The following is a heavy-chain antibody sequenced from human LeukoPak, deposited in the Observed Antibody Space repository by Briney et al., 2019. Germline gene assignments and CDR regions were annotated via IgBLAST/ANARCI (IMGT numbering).Heavy chain of an antibody. J-gene: IGHJ4*02. CDR1: GFTFSSYG. CDR3: AKDGAVYCSSTSCPRYFDY. D-gene: IGHD2-2*01. CDR2: IWYDGSNK. Sequence: GGSLRLSCAASGFTFSSYGMHWVRQAPGKGLEWVAVIWYDGSNKYYADSVKGRFTISRDNSKNTLYLQMNSLRAEDTAVYYCAKDGAVYCSSTSCPRYFDYWGQGTLVTVSS. V-gene: IGHV3-30*02.